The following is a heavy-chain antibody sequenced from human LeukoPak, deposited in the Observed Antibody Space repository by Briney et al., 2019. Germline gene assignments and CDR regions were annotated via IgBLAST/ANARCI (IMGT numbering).Heavy chain of an antibody. V-gene: IGHV3-23*01. CDR1: RFIFSDYA. J-gene: IGHJ3*02. D-gene: IGHD2/OR15-2a*01. Sequence: GGSLRVSCAASRFIFSDYAMSWVRQAPGKRPEWVSTVGGRGDGPYYSDAVKGRFTISRDDDTDTLYLQMNSLKVEDTAVYYCAKDAFSYNGIFDAFDIWGQGTMVTVSS. CDR3: AKDAFSYNGIFDAFDI. CDR2: VGGRGDGP.